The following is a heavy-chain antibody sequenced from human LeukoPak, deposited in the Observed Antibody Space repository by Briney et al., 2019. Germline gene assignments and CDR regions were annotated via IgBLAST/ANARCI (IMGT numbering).Heavy chain of an antibody. D-gene: IGHD2-2*01. CDR2: IYYSGST. Sequence: SETLSLTCTVSGGSISSYYWSWIRQPPGKGLEWIGYIYYSGSTNYNPSLKSRVTISVDTSKNQFSLKLGSVTAADTAVYYCARDHCSSTSCYPWGQGTMVTVSS. J-gene: IGHJ3*01. V-gene: IGHV4-59*01. CDR3: ARDHCSSTSCYP. CDR1: GGSISSYY.